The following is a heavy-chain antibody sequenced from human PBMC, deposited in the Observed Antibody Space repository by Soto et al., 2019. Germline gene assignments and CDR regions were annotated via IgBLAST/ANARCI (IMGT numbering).Heavy chain of an antibody. D-gene: IGHD1-26*01. CDR1: GGTFSSYP. CDR3: ARVGHITNYGMAV. CDR2: IIPFFGTS. V-gene: IGHV1-69*01. J-gene: IGHJ6*02. Sequence: QVQLVQSGAEVKKPGSSVKVSCGASGGTFSSYPINWVRQAPGQGLEWMGGIIPFFGTSNYAQKFQGRVTITADESTSTAYKELRSLSYGDTAVYYCARVGHITNYGMAVWGQGTTVTVSS.